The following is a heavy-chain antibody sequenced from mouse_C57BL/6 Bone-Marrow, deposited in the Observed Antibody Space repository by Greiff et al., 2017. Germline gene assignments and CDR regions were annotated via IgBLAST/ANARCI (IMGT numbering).Heavy chain of an antibody. J-gene: IGHJ2*01. CDR2: IDPSDSYT. CDR3: ARRGGSSLFDY. V-gene: IGHV1-69*01. D-gene: IGHD1-1*01. CDR1: GYTFTSYW. Sequence: QVQLQQSGAELVMPGASVKLSCKASGYTFTSYWMHWVKQRPGQGLEWIGEIDPSDSYTNYNQKFKGKSTLTVDKSSSTAYMQLSSLTSEDSAVYYCARRGGSSLFDYWGQGTTLTVSS.